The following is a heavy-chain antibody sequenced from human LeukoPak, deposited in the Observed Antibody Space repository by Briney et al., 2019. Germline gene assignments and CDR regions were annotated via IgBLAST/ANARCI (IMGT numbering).Heavy chain of an antibody. CDR2: ISGSGGST. J-gene: IGHJ3*02. CDR3: AKEYQRITMIRSAFDI. CDR1: GFTFSSYA. Sequence: QPGGSLRLSCAASGFTFSSYAMSWVRQAPGKGLEWVSAISGSGGSTYYADSVKGRFTISRDNSKNTLYLQMNSLRAEDTAVYYCAKEYQRITMIRSAFDIWGQGTMVTVSS. V-gene: IGHV3-23*01. D-gene: IGHD3-22*01.